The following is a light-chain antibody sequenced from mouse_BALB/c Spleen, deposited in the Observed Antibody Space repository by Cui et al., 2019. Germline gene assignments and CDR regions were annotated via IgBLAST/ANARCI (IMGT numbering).Light chain of an antibody. CDR2: YTS. CDR1: QGINNY. CDR3: QQYSKLPYT. V-gene: IGKV10-94*01. Sequence: DIQMPQTTSSLSASLGDRVTISCSSSQGINNYLNWYQQKPDGTVKLLIYYTSSLHSGVPTRFSGSGSGTDYSLTISDLEPEDIATYYCQQYSKLPYTFGGGTKLEIK. J-gene: IGKJ2*01.